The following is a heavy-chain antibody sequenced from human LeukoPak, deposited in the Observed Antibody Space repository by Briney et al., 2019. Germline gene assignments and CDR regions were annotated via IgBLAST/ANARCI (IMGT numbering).Heavy chain of an antibody. CDR1: GGSISSYY. CDR2: IYYSGST. J-gene: IGHJ6*02. V-gene: IGHV4-59*01. Sequence: PSETLSLTCTVSGGSISSYYWSWIRQPPGKGLEWIGYIYYSGSTNYNPSLKSRVTISVDTSKNQFSLKLSSVTAAGTAVYYCARGGIAAAGDYYGMDVWGQGTTVTVSS. D-gene: IGHD6-13*01. CDR3: ARGGIAAAGDYYGMDV.